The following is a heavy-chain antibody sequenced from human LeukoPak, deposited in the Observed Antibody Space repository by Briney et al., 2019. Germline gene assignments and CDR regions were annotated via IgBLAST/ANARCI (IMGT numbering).Heavy chain of an antibody. CDR2: INPNSGGT. Sequence: ASVKVSCKASGYTFTGYYMHWVRQAPGQGLEWMGWINPNSGGTNYAQKFQGRVTMTRDTSISTAYMELSRLRSDDTAVYYCARDHAGVRGVFDYWGQGTLVTVSS. CDR3: ARDHAGVRGVFDY. D-gene: IGHD3-10*01. J-gene: IGHJ4*02. V-gene: IGHV1-2*02. CDR1: GYTFTGYY.